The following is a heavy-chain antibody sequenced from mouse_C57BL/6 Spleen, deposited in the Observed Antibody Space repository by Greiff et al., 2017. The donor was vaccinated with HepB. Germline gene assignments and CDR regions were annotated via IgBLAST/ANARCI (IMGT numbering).Heavy chain of an antibody. V-gene: IGHV1-54*01. Sequence: QVQLQQSGAELVRPGTSVKVSCKASGYAFTNYLIEWVKQRPGQGLEWIGVINPGSGGPNYNEKFKGKATLTADKSSSTAYMQLSSLTSEDSAVYFCARDYGSSYGRWYFDVWGTGTTVTVSS. CDR1: GYAFTNYL. CDR2: INPGSGGP. CDR3: ARDYGSSYGRWYFDV. D-gene: IGHD1-1*01. J-gene: IGHJ1*03.